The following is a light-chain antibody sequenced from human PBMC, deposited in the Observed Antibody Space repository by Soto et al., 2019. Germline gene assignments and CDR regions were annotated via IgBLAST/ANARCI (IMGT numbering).Light chain of an antibody. V-gene: IGKV3D-15*01. CDR2: GAS. J-gene: IGKJ5*01. CDR3: QQYNNWPSS. Sequence: DIVMTQSPLSLSVIPGESATLSCRASQSVRSMYLAWYQQKPGQAPRLLIYGASTRATGIPARFSGSGSGTEFTLTISSLQSEDFAVYYCQQYNNWPSSFGQGTRLEIK. CDR1: QSVRSMY.